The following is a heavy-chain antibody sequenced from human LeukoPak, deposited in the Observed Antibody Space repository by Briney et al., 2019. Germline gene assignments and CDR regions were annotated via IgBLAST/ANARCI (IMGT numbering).Heavy chain of an antibody. V-gene: IGHV1-2*02. Sequence: ASVKVSCKASGYTFTGYYMHWVRQAPGQGLEWMGWINPNSGGTNCAQKFQGRVTMTRDTSISTAYMELSRLRSDDTAVYYCARDRATVTDGVWFDPWGQGTLVTVSS. J-gene: IGHJ5*02. CDR3: ARDRATVTDGVWFDP. CDR2: INPNSGGT. CDR1: GYTFTGYY. D-gene: IGHD4-17*01.